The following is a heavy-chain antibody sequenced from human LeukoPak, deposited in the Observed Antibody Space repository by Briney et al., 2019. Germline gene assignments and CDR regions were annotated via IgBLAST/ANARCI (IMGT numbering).Heavy chain of an antibody. CDR3: ARFSLVGATPYYFDY. CDR1: GYSFTSYW. D-gene: IGHD1-26*01. CDR2: IYPGDSDT. Sequence: GESLKISCKGSGYSFTSYWIGWVRQMPGKGLEWMGIIYPGDSDTGYSPSFQGQVTISADKSISTAYLQWSSLKASDTAMYYCARFSLVGATPYYFDYWGQGTLVTVSS. V-gene: IGHV5-51*01. J-gene: IGHJ4*02.